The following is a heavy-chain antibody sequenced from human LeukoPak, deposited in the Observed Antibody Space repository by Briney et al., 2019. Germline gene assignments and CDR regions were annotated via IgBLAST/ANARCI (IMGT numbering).Heavy chain of an antibody. V-gene: IGHV3-9*03. D-gene: IGHD4-17*01. CDR1: GFTFDDYA. Sequence: GRSLRLSCVASGFTFDDYAMHWVRQAPGKGLEWVSGISWNSGSIGYADSVKGRFTISRDNAKNSLYLQMNSLRAEDMALYYCAKDKGDYAFDYWGQGTLVTVSS. CDR2: ISWNSGSI. CDR3: AKDKGDYAFDY. J-gene: IGHJ4*02.